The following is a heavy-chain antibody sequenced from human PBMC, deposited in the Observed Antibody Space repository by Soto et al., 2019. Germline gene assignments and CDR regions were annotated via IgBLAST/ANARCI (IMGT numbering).Heavy chain of an antibody. D-gene: IGHD3-22*01. Sequence: KQSQTLSLTCAISGDSVSSNSAAWSWIRQSPSRGLEWLGRTYYRSKWYNDYPVSVKSRITINPDTSKNQFFLQLNSVTPEDTAVYYCARGKSVRPDYYYYYYGMDVWGQGTTVTVSS. CDR2: TYYRSKWYN. CDR3: ARGKSVRPDYYYYYYGMDV. CDR1: GDSVSSNSAA. J-gene: IGHJ6*02. V-gene: IGHV6-1*01.